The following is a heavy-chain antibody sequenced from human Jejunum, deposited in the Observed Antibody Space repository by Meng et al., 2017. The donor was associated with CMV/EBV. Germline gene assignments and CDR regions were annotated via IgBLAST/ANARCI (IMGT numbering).Heavy chain of an antibody. CDR1: GFTSSSYW. CDR3: AKPIQGRITIFSD. D-gene: IGHD3-9*01. CDR2: IKQDGSEK. V-gene: IGHV3-7*01. J-gene: IGHJ4*02. Sequence: SGFTSSSYWMTWVRQAPGRGLEWVASIKQDGSEKNYVDSVKGRFTISRDNAKNSLYLQMNNLRAEDTAVYYCAKPIQGRITIFSDWGQGSLVTVSS.